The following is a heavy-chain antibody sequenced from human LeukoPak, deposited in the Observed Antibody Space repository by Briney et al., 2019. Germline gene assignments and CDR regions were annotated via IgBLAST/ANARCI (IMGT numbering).Heavy chain of an antibody. Sequence: GRSLRLSCAASGFTFSSFPMHWVRQAPGKGLEWVAVISYDGSNKYYADSVKGRFTISRDNSKNTLYLQMNSLRAEDTAVYYCARDRGHYFHYWGQGTLVTVSS. CDR2: ISYDGSNK. V-gene: IGHV3-30-3*01. J-gene: IGHJ4*02. CDR1: GFTFSSFP. CDR3: ARDRGHYFHY.